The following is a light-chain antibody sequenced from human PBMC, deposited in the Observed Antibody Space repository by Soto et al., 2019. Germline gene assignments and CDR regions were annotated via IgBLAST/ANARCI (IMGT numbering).Light chain of an antibody. CDR1: QSVSSGY. J-gene: IGKJ2*01. CDR3: QQYGSSPRT. Sequence: FVLTQSPGTLSFSPGERATLSCRASQSVSSGYLAWYQPKPGQAPSLPIYGASNRAAGIPDRFSGSGSGTDFTLTISRLEPEDFAVYYCQQYGSSPRTFGQGTKLEIK. V-gene: IGKV3-20*01. CDR2: GAS.